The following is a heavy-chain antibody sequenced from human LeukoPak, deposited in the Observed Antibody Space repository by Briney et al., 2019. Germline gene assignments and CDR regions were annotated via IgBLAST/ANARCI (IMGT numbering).Heavy chain of an antibody. V-gene: IGHV4-34*01. Sequence: SETLSLTCAVYGGSLSGYYWSWIRQPLGKGLEWIGEINHSGSTNYNPSLKSRVTISVDTSKNQFSLKLSSVTAADTAVYYCARVGRGASRGRADYWGQGTLVTVSS. J-gene: IGHJ4*02. CDR1: GGSLSGYY. CDR3: ARVGRGASRGRADY. D-gene: IGHD1-26*01. CDR2: INHSGST.